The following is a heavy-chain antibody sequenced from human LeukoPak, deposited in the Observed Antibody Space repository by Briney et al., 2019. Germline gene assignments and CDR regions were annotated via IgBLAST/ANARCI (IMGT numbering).Heavy chain of an antibody. V-gene: IGHV3-64D*06. CDR3: ARGAYSYGFESYFDY. CDR2: ISSNGGST. CDR1: GFTFSSYA. D-gene: IGHD5-18*01. Sequence: PGGSLRLSCSASGFTFSSYAMHWVRQAPGKGLEYVSAISSNGGSTYYADSVKGRFTISRDNSKNTLYLQMSSLRAEDTAVYYCARGAYSYGFESYFDYWGQGTLVTVSS. J-gene: IGHJ4*02.